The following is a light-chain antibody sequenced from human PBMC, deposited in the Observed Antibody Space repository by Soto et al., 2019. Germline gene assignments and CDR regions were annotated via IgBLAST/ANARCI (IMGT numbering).Light chain of an antibody. J-gene: IGLJ1*01. CDR2: GNN. V-gene: IGLV1-40*01. CDR3: QSSDGRLTTFV. Sequence: QSALKRPPSVSGAQGQRVTISCTGSSSNIGTGYDVHWYQQLPGGAPRLLIYGNNNRPSGVPDRFSGSKSGTSASLAITGLQAEDEAVYFCQSSDGRLTTFVFGSGTKVTVL. CDR1: SSNIGTGYD.